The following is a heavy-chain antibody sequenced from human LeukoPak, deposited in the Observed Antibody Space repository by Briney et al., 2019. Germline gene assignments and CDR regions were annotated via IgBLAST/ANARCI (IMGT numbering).Heavy chain of an antibody. Sequence: ASVKVSCKASGYTFTSYYMHWVRQAPGQGLEWMGIINPSDGSTSYAQKFQGRVTMTRDMSTSTIYMELSSLRSEDTAVYYCARGGTYYAFWNGGDYYYMGVWGKGTTVTVSS. CDR2: INPSDGST. CDR3: ARGGTYYAFWNGGDYYYMGV. D-gene: IGHD3-3*01. V-gene: IGHV1-46*01. CDR1: GYTFTSYY. J-gene: IGHJ6*03.